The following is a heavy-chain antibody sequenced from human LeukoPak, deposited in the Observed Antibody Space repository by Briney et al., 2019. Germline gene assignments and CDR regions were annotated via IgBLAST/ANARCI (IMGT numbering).Heavy chain of an antibody. CDR3: ATLLLGAMITVTLADY. J-gene: IGHJ4*02. CDR1: GFTFSNYS. D-gene: IGHD4-17*01. CDR2: ISSSGSYI. Sequence: GGSLRLSCAASGFTFSNYSMNWVCQAPGKGLEWVSSISSSGSYIYYADSVKGRFIISRDNAKNSAYLQMNSLRAEDTAVYYCATLLLGAMITVTLADYWGQGTLVTVSS. V-gene: IGHV3-21*01.